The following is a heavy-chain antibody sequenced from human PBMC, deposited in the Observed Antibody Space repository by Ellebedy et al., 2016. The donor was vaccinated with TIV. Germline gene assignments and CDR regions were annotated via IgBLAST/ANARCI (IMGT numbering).Heavy chain of an antibody. CDR3: EGFLGGFYTDAVDT. J-gene: IGHJ3*02. CDR1: GFSVSGKY. Sequence: PGGSLRLSCVASGFSVSGKYMSWARQAPGKGLEWVSVIQSGGGTFYPDSVKGRFTISKDNSKNTLYLQMNSLRVEETAVYYCEGFLGGFYTDAVDTWGQGTMVTVSS. V-gene: IGHV3-53*01. D-gene: IGHD3-16*01. CDR2: IQSGGGT.